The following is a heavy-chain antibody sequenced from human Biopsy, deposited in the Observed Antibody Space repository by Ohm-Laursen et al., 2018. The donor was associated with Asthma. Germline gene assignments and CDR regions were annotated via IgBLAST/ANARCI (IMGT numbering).Heavy chain of an antibody. CDR3: ASGPEWYGLDV. CDR1: GGSFSNYY. Sequence: GTLSLTCAVYGGSFSNYYWTWIRQPPGKGLEWIGEINHRGSTNYNPSLKSRVTLSVDTSKNQFSVKLRSVTAADTAVYYCASGPEWYGLDVWGQGTTVTVSS. D-gene: IGHD3-3*01. CDR2: INHRGST. J-gene: IGHJ6*02. V-gene: IGHV4-34*01.